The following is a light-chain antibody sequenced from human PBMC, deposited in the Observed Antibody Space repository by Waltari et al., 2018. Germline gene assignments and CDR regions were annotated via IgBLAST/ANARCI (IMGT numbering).Light chain of an antibody. CDR3: QQYNNWPPIT. CDR1: ESVSIN. Sequence: ETLMTQSPATLSVSPGERTTLTCRASESVSINLAWYQQKRGQAPRLLIYGASIRATVIPDRFSGSGSGTEFTLTISTLQSEDFGVYYCQQYNNWPPITFGQGTRLEIK. V-gene: IGKV3-15*01. J-gene: IGKJ5*01. CDR2: GAS.